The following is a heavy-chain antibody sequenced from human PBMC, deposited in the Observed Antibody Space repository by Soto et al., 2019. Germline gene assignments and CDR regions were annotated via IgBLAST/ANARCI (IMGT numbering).Heavy chain of an antibody. CDR1: GFTFSDYY. CDR3: AGDGVVPAATSVRRFYWYFDL. Sequence: GGSLRLSCAASGFTFSDYYMSWIRQAPGKGLEWVSYISSSGSTIYYADSVKGRFTISRDNAKNSLYLQMNSLRAEDTAVYYCAGDGVVPAATSVRRFYWYFDLWGRGTLVTVSS. D-gene: IGHD2-2*01. V-gene: IGHV3-11*01. J-gene: IGHJ2*01. CDR2: ISSSGSTI.